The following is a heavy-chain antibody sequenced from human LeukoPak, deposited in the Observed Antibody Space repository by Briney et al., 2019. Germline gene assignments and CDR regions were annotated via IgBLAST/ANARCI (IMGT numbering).Heavy chain of an antibody. CDR1: GFTFSSYG. CDR2: IRCDGSNK. D-gene: IGHD2-15*01. J-gene: IGHJ4*01. Sequence: GGSLRLSCAASGFTFSSYGMHWVRQAPGRVLEWVAFIRCDGSNKYYADSVKGRFTISRDNSKNTLYLQMNSLRAEDTAVYYYANAVFYCFTATSDYWGQGTLVTVSS. CDR3: ANAVFYCFTATSDY. V-gene: IGHV3-30*02.